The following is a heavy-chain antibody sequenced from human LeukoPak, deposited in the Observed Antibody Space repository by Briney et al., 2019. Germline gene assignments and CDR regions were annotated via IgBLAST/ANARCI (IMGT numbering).Heavy chain of an antibody. D-gene: IGHD3-16*01. V-gene: IGHV4-59*01. CDR3: VRDRVLGAFDI. CDR1: GGSTSSYS. Sequence: PSETLSLTCTVSGGSTSSYSWTWIRQPPGKGLEWIGSIYYSGSTNYNPSLKSRVTISVDTSKNQFSLKLSSVTAADTAVYYCVRDRVLGAFDIWGQGTMVTVSS. J-gene: IGHJ3*02. CDR2: IYYSGST.